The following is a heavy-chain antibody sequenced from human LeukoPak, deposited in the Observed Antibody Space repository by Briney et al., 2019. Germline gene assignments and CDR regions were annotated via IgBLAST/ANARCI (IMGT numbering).Heavy chain of an antibody. CDR1: GFTFRVYS. Sequence: PGGSLGLSCAASGFTFRVYSMAWVRHVPGGGLGWVSAISIPTFTLYADPVKGRFIISRGNSKNTLYLQMNNLRAEDTAVYYCVKERDRGVDVADDFDLWGQGTLVTVSS. V-gene: IGHV3-23*01. D-gene: IGHD6-19*01. CDR2: ISIPTFT. J-gene: IGHJ4*02. CDR3: VKERDRGVDVADDFDL.